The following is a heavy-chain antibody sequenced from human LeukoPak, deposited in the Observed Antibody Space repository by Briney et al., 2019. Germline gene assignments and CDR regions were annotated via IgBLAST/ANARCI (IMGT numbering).Heavy chain of an antibody. D-gene: IGHD3-16*01. Sequence: GGSLRLSCAASGFTFSSYSMNWVRQAPGKGLEWVSSISSSSSYIYYADSVKGRFTISRDNTKNSLYLQMNSLRAEDTAVYYCARVGGLRASDYWGQGTLVTVSS. V-gene: IGHV3-21*01. J-gene: IGHJ4*02. CDR1: GFTFSSYS. CDR2: ISSSSSYI. CDR3: ARVGGLRASDY.